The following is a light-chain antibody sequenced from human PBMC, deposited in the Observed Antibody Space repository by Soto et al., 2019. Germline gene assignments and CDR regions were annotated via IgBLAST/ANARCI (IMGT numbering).Light chain of an antibody. V-gene: IGLV2-14*01. CDR1: NSVFVSSVY. CDR2: EVN. Sequence: QSVLTQPASVSGSPGQSISFSCAGSNSVFVSSVYVSCYLQHPGKAPQLIIYEVNKRPSGASNQFSGTKSGNTPSLTISGLQPDDEADYYCCFFTGTASQYVFGPRTKVTVL. J-gene: IGLJ1*01. CDR3: CFFTGTASQYV.